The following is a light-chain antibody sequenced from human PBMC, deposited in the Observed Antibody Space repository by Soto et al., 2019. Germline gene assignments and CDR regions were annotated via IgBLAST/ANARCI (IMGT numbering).Light chain of an antibody. Sequence: CVLTRPASVSGAAGEAIAISSTGTFSDVGGYDYVSWYQQHPDKAPKLMIYEVTKRPSGVSNRFSGSKSGNTASLTISGLQPEDEADYYCSSHTSGSTRVFGSGTKVTVL. J-gene: IGLJ1*01. CDR1: FSDVGGYDY. CDR2: EVT. CDR3: SSHTSGSTRV. V-gene: IGLV2-14*01.